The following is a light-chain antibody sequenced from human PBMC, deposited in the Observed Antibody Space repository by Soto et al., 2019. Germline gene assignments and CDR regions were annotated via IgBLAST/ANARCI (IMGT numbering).Light chain of an antibody. J-gene: IGLJ1*01. Sequence: QSVLTQPRSVSGSPGQSVTISCTGTSSDVGGYNYVSWYQQHPGKAPNLMIYDVSKRPSGVPDRFSGSKSGNTASLTISELQAEDEADYYCCSYAGSYTYVFGAGTKVTVL. V-gene: IGLV2-11*01. CDR1: SSDVGGYNY. CDR2: DVS. CDR3: CSYAGSYTYV.